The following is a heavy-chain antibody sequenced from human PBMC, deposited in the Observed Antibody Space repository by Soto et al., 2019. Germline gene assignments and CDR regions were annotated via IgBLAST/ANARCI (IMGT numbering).Heavy chain of an antibody. CDR2: TYYRSKWYN. CDR1: GDSVSSNSAA. D-gene: IGHD6-19*01. CDR3: ARGLYSSGWYLDAFDI. Sequence: PSQTLSLPCAISGDSVSSNSAAWNWIRQSPSRGLEWLGRTYYRSKWYNDYAVSVKSRITINPDTSKNQFSLQLNSVTPEDTAVYYCARGLYSSGWYLDAFDIWGQGTMVTVSS. J-gene: IGHJ3*02. V-gene: IGHV6-1*01.